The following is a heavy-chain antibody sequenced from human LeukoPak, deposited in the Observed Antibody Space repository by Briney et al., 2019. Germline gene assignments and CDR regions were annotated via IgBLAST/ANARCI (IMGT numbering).Heavy chain of an antibody. J-gene: IGHJ4*02. CDR1: GFTFSSYW. D-gene: IGHD5-12*01. Sequence: PGGSLRLSCAASGFTFSSYWMSWVRQAPGKGLEWVSVIYSGGSTYYADSVKGRFTISRDNSKNTLYLQMNSLRAEDTAVYYCARDADPTITRGLTGFDYWGQGTLVTVSS. CDR3: ARDADPTITRGLTGFDY. V-gene: IGHV3-53*01. CDR2: IYSGGST.